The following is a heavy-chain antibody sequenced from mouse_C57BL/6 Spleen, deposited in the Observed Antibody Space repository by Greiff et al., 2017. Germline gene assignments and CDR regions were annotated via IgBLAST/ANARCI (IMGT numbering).Heavy chain of an antibody. CDR3: ARSNGYSAAMDY. CDR1: GYAFTNYL. D-gene: IGHD2-3*01. Sequence: VQLQQSGAELVRPGTSVKVSCKASGYAFTNYLIEWVKQRPGQGLEWIGVINPGSGGTNYNEKFKGKATLTADKSSSTAYMQLSSLTSEDSAVYFCARSNGYSAAMDYWGQGTSVTVSS. V-gene: IGHV1-54*01. J-gene: IGHJ4*01. CDR2: INPGSGGT.